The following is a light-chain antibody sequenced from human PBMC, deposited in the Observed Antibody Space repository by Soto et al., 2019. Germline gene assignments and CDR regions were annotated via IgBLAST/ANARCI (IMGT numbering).Light chain of an antibody. CDR3: CSYAGTYTYV. Sequence: QSVLTQPRSVSGSPGQSVTISCTGTSSDVGGYNHVSWFQQHPGKAPKLIIYDVTKRPSGVPDRFSGSKSGNTASLTISGLQAEDEADYYCCSYAGTYTYVFGTGTQLTVL. CDR1: SSDVGGYNH. V-gene: IGLV2-11*01. J-gene: IGLJ1*01. CDR2: DVT.